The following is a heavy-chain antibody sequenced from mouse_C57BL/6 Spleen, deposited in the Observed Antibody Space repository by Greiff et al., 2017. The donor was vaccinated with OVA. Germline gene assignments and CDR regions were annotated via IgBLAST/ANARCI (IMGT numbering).Heavy chain of an antibody. CDR1: GYTFTSYD. CDR3: ARSNPWFAY. Sequence: VQLQQSGPELVKPGASVTLSCKASGYTFTSYDINWVKQRPGPGLEWIGWIYTRDGSSKYNEQFKGKATLTVDTSSSTAYMELHSLTSEYSAVYFCARSNPWFAYWGQGTLVTVSA. D-gene: IGHD4-1*01. CDR2: IYTRDGSS. J-gene: IGHJ3*01. V-gene: IGHV1-85*01.